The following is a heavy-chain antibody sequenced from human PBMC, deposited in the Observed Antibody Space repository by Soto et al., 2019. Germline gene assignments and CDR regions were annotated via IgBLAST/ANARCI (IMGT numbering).Heavy chain of an antibody. CDR2: IYYSGST. J-gene: IGHJ6*02. D-gene: IGHD6-13*01. Sequence: SETLSLTCTVSGGSISSYYWSWIRQPPGKGLEWIGYIYYSGSTNYNPALMRRVTISVDTSKNKFSLKLSSVTVADTAVYYCARDRQYSISRYGMDVWGQGTTVTVSS. CDR1: GGSISSYY. CDR3: ARDRQYSISRYGMDV. V-gene: IGHV4-59*01.